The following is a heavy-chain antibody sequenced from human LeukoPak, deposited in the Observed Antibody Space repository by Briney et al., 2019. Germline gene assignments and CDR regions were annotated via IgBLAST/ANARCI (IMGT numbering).Heavy chain of an antibody. CDR3: ARHVHAGAYFDY. Sequence: SETLSLTCTVSGGSISSYYWSWIRQPPGKGLEWIGYIYTSGSTNYNPSLKSRVTISVDTSKNQFSLKLSSVTAADTSVYYCARHVHAGAYFDYWGQGTLVTVSS. CDR2: IYTSGST. CDR1: GGSISSYY. D-gene: IGHD1-26*01. V-gene: IGHV4-4*09. J-gene: IGHJ4*02.